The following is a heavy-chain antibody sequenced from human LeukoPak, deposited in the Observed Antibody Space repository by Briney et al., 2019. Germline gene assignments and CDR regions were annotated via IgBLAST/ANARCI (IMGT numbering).Heavy chain of an antibody. V-gene: IGHV4-59*12. CDR3: ARGDYGDSQTPYYFDY. CDR1: GGSISSYY. J-gene: IGHJ4*02. CDR2: IYYSGST. D-gene: IGHD4-17*01. Sequence: PSETLSLTCTVSGGSISSYYWSWIRQPPGKGLEWIGYIYYSGSTNYNPSLKSRVTISVDTSKNQFSLKLSSVTAADTAVYYCARGDYGDSQTPYYFDYWGQGTLVTVSS.